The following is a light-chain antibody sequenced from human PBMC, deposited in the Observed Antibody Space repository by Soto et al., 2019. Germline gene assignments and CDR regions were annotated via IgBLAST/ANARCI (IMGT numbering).Light chain of an antibody. Sequence: EIVMTQSPVTLSVSPGERATLSCKASQSVSGNLAWYQQKPGQAPRLLIYGASTRATGIPARFSGSGSGTDFTLTISRLEPEDVAVYYCQQYGSSPFTLGPGTKVDIK. CDR3: QQYGSSPFT. J-gene: IGKJ3*01. CDR2: GAS. V-gene: IGKV3-20*01. CDR1: QSVSGN.